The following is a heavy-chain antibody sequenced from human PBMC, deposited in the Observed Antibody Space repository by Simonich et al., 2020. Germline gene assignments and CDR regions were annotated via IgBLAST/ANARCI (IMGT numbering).Heavy chain of an antibody. D-gene: IGHD6-13*01. CDR3: ARVGYSNYYYYGMDV. CDR2: IYHSGDT. V-gene: IGHV4-38-2*01. J-gene: IGHJ6*02. CDR1: GYSISSGYY. Sequence: QVQLQESGPGLVKPSETLSLTCAVSGYSISSGYYWGWIRQPPGKGLEWIGSIYHSGDTTYHPALKSRVTISVDTSKNQFSLKLSSVTAADTAVYYCARVGYSNYYYYGMDVWGQGTTVTVSS.